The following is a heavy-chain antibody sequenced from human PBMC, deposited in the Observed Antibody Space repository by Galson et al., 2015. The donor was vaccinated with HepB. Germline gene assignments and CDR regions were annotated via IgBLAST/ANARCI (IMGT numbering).Heavy chain of an antibody. CDR2: ISSDVSNK. J-gene: IGHJ4*02. D-gene: IGHD3-22*01. Sequence: SLRLSCAASGFTFSTYTMHWVRQAPGKGLEWVAVISSDVSNKYYADSVKGRFTISRDNSKNTLYLQVSSPRAEDTAVYYCAYSSGYLTYFDYWCQGTLVTVSS. CDR3: AYSSGYLTYFDY. V-gene: IGHV3-30-3*01. CDR1: GFTFSTYT.